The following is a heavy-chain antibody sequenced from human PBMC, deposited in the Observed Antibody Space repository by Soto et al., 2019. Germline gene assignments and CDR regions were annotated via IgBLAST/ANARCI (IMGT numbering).Heavy chain of an antibody. CDR1: GFTFSSYS. Sequence: GGSLRLSCAASGFTFSSYSMNWVRQAPGKGLEWVSYISSSSTIYYADSVKGRFTISRDNAKNSLYLQMNSLRAEDTAVYYCARIPYRIPWFDPWGQGTLVTVSS. V-gene: IGHV3-48*01. D-gene: IGHD2-21*01. CDR3: ARIPYRIPWFDP. J-gene: IGHJ5*02. CDR2: ISSSSTI.